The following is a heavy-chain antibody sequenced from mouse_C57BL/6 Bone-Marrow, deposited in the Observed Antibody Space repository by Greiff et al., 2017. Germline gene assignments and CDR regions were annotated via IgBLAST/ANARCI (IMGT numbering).Heavy chain of an antibody. V-gene: IGHV1-81*01. CDR2: IYPRSGNT. CDR3: AREGLWGDWYFDV. D-gene: IGHD1-1*01. J-gene: IGHJ1*03. CDR1: GYTFTSYG. Sequence: VQLQQSGAELARPGASVKLSCKASGYTFTSYGISWVKQRTGQGLEWIGEIYPRSGNTYYNEQFQGKDTLAADKSSSTAYMELRSLTSEDSAVYVCAREGLWGDWYFDVWGTGTTVTVSS.